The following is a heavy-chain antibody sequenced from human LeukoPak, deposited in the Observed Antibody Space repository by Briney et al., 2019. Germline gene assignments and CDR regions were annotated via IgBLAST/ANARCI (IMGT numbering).Heavy chain of an antibody. J-gene: IGHJ4*02. V-gene: IGHV3-23*01. Sequence: GGSLRLSCAASGFSVSSKYMSWVRQAPGKGLEWVSAISGSGGSTYYADSVKGRFTISRDNSKNTLYLQMNSLRAEDTAVYYCAKCIVVVPAVSHFDYWGQGTLVTVSS. CDR3: AKCIVVVPAVSHFDY. CDR2: ISGSGGST. D-gene: IGHD2-2*01. CDR1: GFSVSSKY.